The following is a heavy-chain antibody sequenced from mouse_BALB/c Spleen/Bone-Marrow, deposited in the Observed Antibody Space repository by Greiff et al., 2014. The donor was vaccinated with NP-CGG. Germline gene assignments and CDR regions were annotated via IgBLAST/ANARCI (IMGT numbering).Heavy chain of an antibody. D-gene: IGHD2-4*01. Sequence: VKLVESGPGLVAPSQSLSITCTVSGFSLTSYGVHWVRQPPGKGLEWLGVIWAGGSTNYNSALMSGLSISKDNSKSQVFLKMNSLQIDDTAMYYCARSGLRRPAMDYWGQGTSVTVSS. J-gene: IGHJ4*01. CDR3: ARSGLRRPAMDY. CDR2: IWAGGST. V-gene: IGHV2-9*02. CDR1: GFSLTSYG.